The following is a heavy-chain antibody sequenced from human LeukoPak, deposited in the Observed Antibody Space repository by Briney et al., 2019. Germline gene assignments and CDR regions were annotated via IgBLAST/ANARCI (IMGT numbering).Heavy chain of an antibody. CDR3: ARWVAAAGHDAFDI. CDR1: GFTVSSNY. D-gene: IGHD6-13*01. Sequence: GGSLRLSCAASGFTVSSNYMGWVRQAPGKGLEWVSVIYSGGGTYYADSVKGRFTISRDNSKNTLYLQMNSLRAEDTAVYYCARWVAAAGHDAFDIWGQGTMVTVSS. V-gene: IGHV3-66*01. J-gene: IGHJ3*02. CDR2: IYSGGGT.